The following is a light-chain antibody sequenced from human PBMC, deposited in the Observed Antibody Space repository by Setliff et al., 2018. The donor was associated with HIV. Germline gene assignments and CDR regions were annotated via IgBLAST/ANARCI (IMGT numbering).Light chain of an antibody. J-gene: IGLJ1*01. Sequence: QSALIQPASVSGSPGQSITISCTGTSSDVGGYNYVSWYQQHPGKAPKLMIYDVSSRPSGVSNRFSGSKSGNTASLTISGLQAEDEADYYCSSYAGSYTSYVFGTGTKVTVL. CDR1: SSDVGGYNY. CDR2: DVS. V-gene: IGLV2-14*03. CDR3: SSYAGSYTSYV.